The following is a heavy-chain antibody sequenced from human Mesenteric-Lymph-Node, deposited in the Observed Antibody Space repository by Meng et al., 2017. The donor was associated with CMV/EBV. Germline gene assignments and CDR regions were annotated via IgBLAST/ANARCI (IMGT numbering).Heavy chain of an antibody. CDR3: ARGVVVPAAYPVNYGMDV. Sequence: GGSLRLSCAASGFTFSDYYMSWIRQAPGKGLEWVPYISSSGSTIYYADSVKGRFTISRDNAKNSLYLQMNSLRAEDTAVYYCARGVVVPAAYPVNYGMDVWGQGTTVTVSS. CDR1: GFTFSDYY. V-gene: IGHV3-11*01. D-gene: IGHD2-2*01. J-gene: IGHJ6*02. CDR2: ISSSGSTI.